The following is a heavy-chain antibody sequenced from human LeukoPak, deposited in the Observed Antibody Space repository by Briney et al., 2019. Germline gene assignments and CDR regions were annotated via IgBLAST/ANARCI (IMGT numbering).Heavy chain of an antibody. V-gene: IGHV4-59*01. J-gene: IGHJ6*02. D-gene: IGHD2-15*01. Sequence: PSETLSLTCTVSGGSISSYYWSWIRQPPGKGLEWIGYIYYSGSTNYNPSLKSRVTISVDTSKNQFSLKLSSVTAADTAVYYCARDAASVKGYCSGGSCYPGDRYYYGMDVWGQGTTVTVSS. CDR1: GGSISSYY. CDR3: ARDAASVKGYCSGGSCYPGDRYYYGMDV. CDR2: IYYSGST.